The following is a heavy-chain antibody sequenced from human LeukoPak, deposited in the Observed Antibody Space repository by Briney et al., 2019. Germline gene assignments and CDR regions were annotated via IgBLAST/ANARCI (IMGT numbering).Heavy chain of an antibody. CDR3: ARPTAVGAAPRAFDI. D-gene: IGHD2-15*01. Sequence: GGSLRLSCAASGFTFDDYAMHWVRQAPGKGLEWVSYISSSGATIYYADSVKGRFTISRDNAKSSLYLQMNSLRAEDTAVYYCARPTAVGAAPRAFDIWGQGTMVTVSS. J-gene: IGHJ3*02. V-gene: IGHV3-48*03. CDR2: ISSSGATI. CDR1: GFTFDDYA.